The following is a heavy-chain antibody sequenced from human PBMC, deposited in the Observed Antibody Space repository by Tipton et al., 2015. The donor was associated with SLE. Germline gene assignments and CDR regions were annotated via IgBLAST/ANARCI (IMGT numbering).Heavy chain of an antibody. CDR3: ARDLFAFDI. Sequence: TLSLTCAVYGGSFSGYYWSWIRQPPGKGLEWIGYIYYSGSTNYNPSLKSRVTISVGTSKNQFSLKLSSVTAADTAVYYCARDLFAFDIWGQGTMVTVSS. J-gene: IGHJ3*02. CDR1: GGSFSGYY. CDR2: IYYSGST. V-gene: IGHV4-59*12.